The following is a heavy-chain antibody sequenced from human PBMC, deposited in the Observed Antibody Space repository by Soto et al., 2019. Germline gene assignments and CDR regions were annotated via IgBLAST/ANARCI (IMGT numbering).Heavy chain of an antibody. V-gene: IGHV2-5*01. CDR1: VFSLSTSGVG. D-gene: IGHD3-9*01. Sequence: SGPTRVNPTQTLTLTCTFSVFSLSTSGVGVGWIRQPPGKALEWLALIYWNDDKRYSPSLKSRLTITKDTSKNQVVLTMTNMDPVDTATYYCAHSYSDVLRYFDWSPDAFDIWGQGTMVTVSS. CDR3: AHSYSDVLRYFDWSPDAFDI. CDR2: IYWNDDK. J-gene: IGHJ3*02.